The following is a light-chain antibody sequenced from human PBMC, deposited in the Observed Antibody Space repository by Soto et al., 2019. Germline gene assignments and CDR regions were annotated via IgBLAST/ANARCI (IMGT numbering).Light chain of an antibody. CDR1: QSVGRW. V-gene: IGKV1-5*01. J-gene: IGKJ1*01. Sequence: DIQMTQSPSTLSASVGDRVTITCRASQSVGRWLAWSQQKPGKAPKVLIYDASTLKSGVPSRFSGSGSGTEFTLTISSLQPDDFATYYCQHYDVYPWTFGQGTKVEI. CDR3: QHYDVYPWT. CDR2: DAS.